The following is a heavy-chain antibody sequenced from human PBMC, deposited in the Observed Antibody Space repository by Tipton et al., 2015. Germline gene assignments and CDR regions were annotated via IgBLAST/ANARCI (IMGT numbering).Heavy chain of an antibody. CDR1: GFTLSRYA. CDR2: ITTNGYST. J-gene: IGHJ4*02. CDR3: VRDRPSNWYYFDY. V-gene: IGHV3-64D*08. Sequence: SLRLSCSAAGFTLSRYAMNWVRQAPGKGLEYVSAITTNGYSTYYADSVRGRFTISRDNSKNTLYLQMSSLRAEDTAVYYCVRDRPSNWYYFDYWGQGTLVTVSS.